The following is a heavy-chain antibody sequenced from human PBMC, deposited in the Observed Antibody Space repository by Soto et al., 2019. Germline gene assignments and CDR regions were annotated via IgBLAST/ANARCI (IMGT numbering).Heavy chain of an antibody. CDR1: GGTFSSYA. V-gene: IGHV1-69*01. Sequence: QVQLVQSGAEVKKPGSSVKVSCKASGGTFSSYAFSWVRQAPGQGLEWMGGIMPMYGIGYYAAKFQGRVTINEQESTSTAEMEMSSLRAEDAAKYYWARSFRTQYFRDVDVWGQGTTVTV. CDR2: IMPMYGIG. CDR3: ARSFRTQYFRDVDV. D-gene: IGHD2-2*01. J-gene: IGHJ6*02.